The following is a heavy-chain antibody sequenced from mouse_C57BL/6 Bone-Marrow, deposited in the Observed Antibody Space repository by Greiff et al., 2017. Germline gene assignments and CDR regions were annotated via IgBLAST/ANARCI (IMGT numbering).Heavy chain of an antibody. CDR2: IRSKSNTYAT. D-gene: IGHD2-3*01. CDR1: GFSFNTYD. Sequence: DVKLQESGGGLVQPTGSLKISCAASGFSFNTYDMNWVRQAPGKGLEWVARIRSKSNTYATYYADSVKDRFNISRDDSESMLYLQMNNVNTEDTSMYYCVRPHEGYYPAGFAYWGQGTLVTVSA. J-gene: IGHJ3*01. CDR3: VRPHEGYYPAGFAY. V-gene: IGHV10-1*01.